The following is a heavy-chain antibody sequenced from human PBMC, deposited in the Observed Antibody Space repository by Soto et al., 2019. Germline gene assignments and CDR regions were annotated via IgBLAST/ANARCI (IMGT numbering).Heavy chain of an antibody. D-gene: IGHD3-22*01. CDR1: GDPIGSGHFY. Sequence: QVQLQESGPGLVKASQTLSLNCTVSGDPIGSGHFYRTWIRQTPGRGLEWTGNIYHSGTTSYNPSLGSRISISIDTSKNVFSLSLASVTVADTAVYFWARDLLVFDSSGFHFWGRGILVSVSS. V-gene: IGHV4-30-4*01. CDR3: ARDLLVFDSSGFHF. J-gene: IGHJ5*01. CDR2: IYHSGTT.